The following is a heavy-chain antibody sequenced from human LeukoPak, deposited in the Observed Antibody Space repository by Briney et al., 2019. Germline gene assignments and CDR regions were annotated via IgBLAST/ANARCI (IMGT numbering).Heavy chain of an antibody. D-gene: IGHD5-18*01. CDR2: IYYSGST. CDR1: GGSISSYF. V-gene: IGHV4-59*08. J-gene: IGHJ4*02. CDR3: ATLQGYRLDY. Sequence: PSETLSLTCTISGGSISSYFWTWIRQPPGKGLEWIGYIYYSGSTNYNPSLKSRVIISVDTSKNQFSLKLSSVTAADTAVYYCATLQGYRLDYWGQGTLVTVSS.